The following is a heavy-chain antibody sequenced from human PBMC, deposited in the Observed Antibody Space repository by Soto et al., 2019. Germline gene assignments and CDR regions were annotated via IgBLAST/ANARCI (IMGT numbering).Heavy chain of an antibody. CDR2: ISGSGYTI. D-gene: IGHD3-16*02. V-gene: IGHV3-48*03. CDR3: ARVSKSFIEYFHQ. CDR1: GFTFNNYG. Sequence: GGSLRLSCAASGFTFNNYGMIWVRPAPGKGLEWVSYISGSGYTIHYADSVKGRFTISRDNAKNSLYLQMNSLRAEDTAVYYCARVSKSFIEYFHQWGQGTLVTV. J-gene: IGHJ1*01.